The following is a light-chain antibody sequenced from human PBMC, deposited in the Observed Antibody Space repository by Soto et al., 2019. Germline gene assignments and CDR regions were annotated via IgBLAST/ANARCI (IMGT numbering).Light chain of an antibody. CDR2: EVT. J-gene: IGLJ2*01. V-gene: IGLV2-14*01. Sequence: QSVLTQPASVSVSPGQSITISCAGTRDDIGAYDYVSWYQQHPGNAPKLLVYEVTNRPSGVSDRFSGSKSGNTASLTISGLQDEDEADYYCTSYTNSSAVVFGGGTKVTVL. CDR3: TSYTNSSAVV. CDR1: RDDIGAYDY.